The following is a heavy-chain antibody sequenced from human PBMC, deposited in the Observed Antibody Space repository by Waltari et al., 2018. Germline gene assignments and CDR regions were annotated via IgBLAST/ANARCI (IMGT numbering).Heavy chain of an antibody. J-gene: IGHJ5*02. Sequence: QVQLQESGPGLVKPSETLSLTCTASGGPISSSYWSWIRQPAGKGLEWIGRIYTSGSTNYNPSLKSRVTMSVDTSKNQFSLKLSSVTAADTAVYYCASGGTVTNWFDPWGQGTLVTVSS. CDR3: ASGGTVTNWFDP. V-gene: IGHV4-4*07. CDR2: IYTSGST. D-gene: IGHD4-4*01. CDR1: GGPISSSY.